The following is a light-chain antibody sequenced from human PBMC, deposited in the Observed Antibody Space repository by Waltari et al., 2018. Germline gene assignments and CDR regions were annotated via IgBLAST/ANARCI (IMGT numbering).Light chain of an antibody. Sequence: DIQMTQSPSTLSASVGDRVTITCRASQSISRWWAWYQHKPGKAPKLLIYAGSSLQKGVPARFSCSGSDTEFTLTISILQPDDCATYYCQQYNGYSGTFGQGTKVEIK. CDR3: QQYNGYSGT. J-gene: IGKJ1*01. CDR2: AGS. CDR1: QSISRW. V-gene: IGKV1-5*01.